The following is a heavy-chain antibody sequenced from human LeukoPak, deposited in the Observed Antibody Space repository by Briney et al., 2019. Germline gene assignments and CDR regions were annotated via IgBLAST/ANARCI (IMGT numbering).Heavy chain of an antibody. J-gene: IGHJ4*02. CDR3: AKDGRDSSGWYRNYFDY. D-gene: IGHD6-19*01. Sequence: AGGSLRLSCAASGFTFSSYAMSWVRQAPGKGLEWVSVNSAGGSSTYYADSVKGRFTISRDNSKNTLYLQMNNLRVEDTAVYYCAKDGRDSSGWYRNYFDYWGQGILVTVSS. CDR1: GFTFSSYA. V-gene: IGHV3-23*01. CDR2: NSAGGSST.